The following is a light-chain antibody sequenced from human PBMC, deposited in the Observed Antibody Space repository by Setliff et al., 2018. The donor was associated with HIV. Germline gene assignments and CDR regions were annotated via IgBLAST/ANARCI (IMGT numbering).Light chain of an antibody. CDR3: ASHRDINTREV. Sequence: QSVLTQPASVSGSPGQSITISCSGTNSDIGSHDYVSWYQQHPGKAPKLIIFSVTYRPSGVSDRFSGSKSGNTASLTISGLQPEDEADYYCASHRDINTREVFGTGTKVTVL. CDR1: NSDIGSHDY. V-gene: IGLV2-14*03. CDR2: SVT. J-gene: IGLJ1*01.